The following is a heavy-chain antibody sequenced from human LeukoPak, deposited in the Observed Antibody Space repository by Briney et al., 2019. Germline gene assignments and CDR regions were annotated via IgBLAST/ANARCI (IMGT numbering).Heavy chain of an antibody. Sequence: SETLSLTCAVYGGSFSGYYWSWIRQPPGKGLECIGEINHSGSTNYNPSLKSRVTISVDTSKNQFSLKLSSVTAADTAVYYCARERSVWGSYRPYNWFDPWGQGTLVTVSS. V-gene: IGHV4-34*01. CDR2: INHSGST. J-gene: IGHJ5*02. CDR1: GGSFSGYY. D-gene: IGHD3-16*02. CDR3: ARERSVWGSYRPYNWFDP.